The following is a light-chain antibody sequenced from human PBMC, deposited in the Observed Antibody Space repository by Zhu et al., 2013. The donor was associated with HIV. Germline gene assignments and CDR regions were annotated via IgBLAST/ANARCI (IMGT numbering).Light chain of an antibody. CDR3: QQYAKSPVT. J-gene: IGKJ4*01. CDR2: DSS. Sequence: TQSPSTLSASVGDRVTITCRASQSISSWLAWYRQKPGQAPRLLIYDSSRRATGIPDRFSGSGSGTDFTLRISRLEPEDFALYYCQQYAKSPVTFGGGTTVEVK. V-gene: IGKV3-20*01. CDR1: QSISSW.